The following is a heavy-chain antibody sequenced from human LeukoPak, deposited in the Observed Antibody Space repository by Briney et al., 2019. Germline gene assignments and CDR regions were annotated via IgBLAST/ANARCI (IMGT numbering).Heavy chain of an antibody. J-gene: IGHJ4*02. CDR2: VYPGESS. CDR3: ARVERGGLDY. V-gene: IGHV4-4*07. CDR1: GGSISSYY. Sequence: SDTLSLTCTVSGGSISSYYWSWIRQPAGKGLEWIGRVYPGESSDYNPSLKSRVTMSVDTSKNQFSLKVNSVTAADTAVYYCARVERGGLDYWGQGTLVT. D-gene: IGHD3-10*01.